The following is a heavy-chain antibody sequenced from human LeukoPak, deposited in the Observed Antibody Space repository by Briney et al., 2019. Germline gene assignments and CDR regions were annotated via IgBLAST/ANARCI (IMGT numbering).Heavy chain of an antibody. V-gene: IGHV4-30-4*01. CDR3: ARGIAAGTWFDY. CDR1: GDSINSGNYF. CDR2: VHSSGRT. D-gene: IGHD6-13*01. Sequence: PSQTLSLTCSVSGDSINSGNYFWNWIRQSPERGLEWLGYVHSSGRTHYNPSLKSRVTISVDTSENQFSLKLSSVTAADTAVYYCARGIAAGTWFDYWGQGTLVTVSS. J-gene: IGHJ4*02.